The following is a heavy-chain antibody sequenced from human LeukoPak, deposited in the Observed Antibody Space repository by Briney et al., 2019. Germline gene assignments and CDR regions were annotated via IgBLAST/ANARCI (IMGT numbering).Heavy chain of an antibody. V-gene: IGHV1-69*05. CDR1: GGTFSSYA. CDR2: IIPIFGTA. J-gene: IGHJ4*02. Sequence: GASVKVSCKASGGTFSSYAISWVRQAPGQGLEWMGRIIPIFGTADYAQKFQGRVTITTDESTSTAYMELSSLRSKDTAVYYCARDLSIAVAGRWDFDYWGQGTLVTVSS. CDR3: ARDLSIAVAGRWDFDY. D-gene: IGHD6-19*01.